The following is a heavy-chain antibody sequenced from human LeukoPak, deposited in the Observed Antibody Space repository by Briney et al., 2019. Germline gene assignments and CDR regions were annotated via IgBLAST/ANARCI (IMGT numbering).Heavy chain of an antibody. D-gene: IGHD6-6*01. CDR1: GYTFTGYY. Sequence: ASVKVSCKASGYTFTGYYMHWVRQAPGQGLEWMGWINPNSGGTNYAQKFQGRVTLTRDTSITTAYMELSRLTSGDTAVYFCARVPRPNWYFDLWGRGTLVTVSS. CDR2: INPNSGGT. J-gene: IGHJ2*01. CDR3: ARVPRPNWYFDL. V-gene: IGHV1-2*02.